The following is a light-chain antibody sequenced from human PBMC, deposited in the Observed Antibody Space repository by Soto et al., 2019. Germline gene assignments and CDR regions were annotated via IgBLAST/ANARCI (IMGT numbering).Light chain of an antibody. Sequence: QSVLTQPPSVSGAPGQRATISCTGSTSNIGAGYDVHWYQQLPGTAPKLLIFGNNNWPSGVPDRFSGSKSGTSASLAITGLRAEDEADYYCQSFDKSLTAVVFGGGTQLTVL. V-gene: IGLV1-40*01. CDR2: GNN. CDR1: TSNIGAGYD. CDR3: QSFDKSLTAVV. J-gene: IGLJ2*01.